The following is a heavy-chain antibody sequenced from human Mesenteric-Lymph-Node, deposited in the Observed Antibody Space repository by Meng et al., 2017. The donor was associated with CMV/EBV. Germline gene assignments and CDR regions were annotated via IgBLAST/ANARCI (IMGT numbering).Heavy chain of an antibody. J-gene: IGHJ4*02. V-gene: IGHV1-69*01. CDR2: IIPIFGPA. CDR1: FSNHA. CDR3: ATDYSGSGSFYNALFY. Sequence: FSNHAFSWMRQAPGQGLEWMGGIIPIFGPANYAQTLKDRVTITADESTTTVYMELSSLRSEDTALYYCATDYSGSGSFYNALFYWGQGTLVTVSS. D-gene: IGHD3-10*01.